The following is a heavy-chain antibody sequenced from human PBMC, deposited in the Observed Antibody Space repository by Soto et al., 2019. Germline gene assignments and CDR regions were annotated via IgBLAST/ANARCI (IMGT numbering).Heavy chain of an antibody. V-gene: IGHV4-59*01. J-gene: IGHJ5*02. CDR3: ARDGRSSSWSNWFDP. Sequence: SETLSLTCTVSGGSISRYYWSWSRQPPGKGLEWIGYIYYSGSTNYNPSLKSRVTISVDTSKNQFSLKLSSVTAADTAVYYCARDGRSSSWSNWFDPWGQGTLVTVSS. CDR2: IYYSGST. D-gene: IGHD6-13*01. CDR1: GGSISRYY.